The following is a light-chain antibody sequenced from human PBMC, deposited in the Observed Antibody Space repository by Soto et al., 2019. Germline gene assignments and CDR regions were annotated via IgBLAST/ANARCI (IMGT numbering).Light chain of an antibody. CDR1: SSDVGAYDY. J-gene: IGLJ1*01. CDR2: EVS. Sequence: QSVLTQPASVSGSPGQSITISCTGTSSDVGAYDYVSWYQQHPDKAPKLMIYEVSNRPSGVSNRFSGSKSVNTATLTISGLQADDEADYYCSSYTSSSTRVFGTGNMVTVL. CDR3: SSYTSSSTRV. V-gene: IGLV2-14*03.